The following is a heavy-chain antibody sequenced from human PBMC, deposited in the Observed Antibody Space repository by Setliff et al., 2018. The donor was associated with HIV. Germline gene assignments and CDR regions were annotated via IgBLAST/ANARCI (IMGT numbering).Heavy chain of an antibody. CDR2: IIPIFGST. CDR3: ARDDHYYDLGSIYSDWYFDI. V-gene: IGHV1-69*13. D-gene: IGHD3-10*01. CDR1: GGTFRKYS. Sequence: SVKVSCKASGGTFRKYSISWVRQAPGQGLEWMGGIIPIFGSTKYAQKFQDRVTITADESKDTADMELSSLTSEDTAVYYCARDDHYYDLGSIYSDWYFDIWGRGTLVTVS. J-gene: IGHJ2*01.